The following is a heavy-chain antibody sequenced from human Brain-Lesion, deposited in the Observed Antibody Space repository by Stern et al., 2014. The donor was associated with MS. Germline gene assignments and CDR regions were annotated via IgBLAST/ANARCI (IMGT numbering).Heavy chain of an antibody. Sequence: DQLVESGAEVKKPGASVKVSCTVSGYTLTELSMHWVRQPPRKGLEWMGGFDPGDGEPSYAQKFQGRVTMTEDTSTDTAYMELSSLRSEDTAVYYCATLSPGAGGNYYRHFDYWGQGTLVTVSS. CDR2: FDPGDGEP. D-gene: IGHD1-26*01. V-gene: IGHV1-24*01. CDR1: GYTLTELS. CDR3: ATLSPGAGGNYYRHFDY. J-gene: IGHJ4*02.